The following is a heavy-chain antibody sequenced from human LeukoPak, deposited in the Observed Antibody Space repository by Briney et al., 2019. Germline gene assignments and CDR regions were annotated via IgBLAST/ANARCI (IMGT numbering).Heavy chain of an antibody. CDR3: VRYSYGGPHY. Sequence: PGGSLRLSCAASGFTVSSNYMSWVRQAPGKRLEWVSVIYGGDFTQYAGSVRGRFTISRDNSKNTVYLQMNSLRADDTAMYYCVRYSYGGPHYWGQGTLVTVSS. D-gene: IGHD3-10*01. J-gene: IGHJ4*02. V-gene: IGHV3-53*01. CDR1: GFTVSSNY. CDR2: IYGGDFT.